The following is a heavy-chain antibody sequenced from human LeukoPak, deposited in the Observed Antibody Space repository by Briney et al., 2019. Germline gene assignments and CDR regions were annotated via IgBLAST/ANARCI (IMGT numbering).Heavy chain of an antibody. V-gene: IGHV3-7*01. CDR3: AKWEYDSGTGWHYFNC. D-gene: IGHD3-16*01. Sequence: PGGSLRLSCVASGFTISSHWMGWVRQAPGKGLEWVANIKQDGSEKYYMESAKGRFTISRDNAKNSLYLKMNSLRAEDTTLYYCAKWEYDSGTGWHYFNCWGQGALVTVSS. J-gene: IGHJ4*02. CDR2: IKQDGSEK. CDR1: GFTISSHW.